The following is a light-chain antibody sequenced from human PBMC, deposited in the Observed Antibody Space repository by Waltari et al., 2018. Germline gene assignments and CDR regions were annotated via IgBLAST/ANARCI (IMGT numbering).Light chain of an antibody. CDR3: ATWDNSLTDVV. V-gene: IGLV1-51*01. J-gene: IGLJ2*01. CDR2: DNN. Sequence: QSVLTQPPSVSAAPGQKVTISCPGSSSTLGPYYVSWYHQLPGAAPKLLIYDNNKRPSGIPDRFSASKSGTSATLDITGLQIGDEADYYCATWDNSLTDVVFGGGTKLTVL. CDR1: SSTLGPYY.